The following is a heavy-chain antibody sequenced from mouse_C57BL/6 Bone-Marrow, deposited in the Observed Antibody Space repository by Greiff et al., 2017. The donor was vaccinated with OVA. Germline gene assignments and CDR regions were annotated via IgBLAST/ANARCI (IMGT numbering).Heavy chain of an antibody. CDR1: GYTFTSYW. CDR2: INPSNGGT. Sequence: QVQLQQPGPELVKPGASVKLSCKASGYTFTSYWMHWVKQRPGQGLEWIGNINPSNGGTNYNEKFKSKATLTVDKSSSTAYMQLSSLTSEDSAVYYCARSPPYYYGSSYAMDYWGQGTSVTVSS. D-gene: IGHD1-1*01. V-gene: IGHV1-53*01. J-gene: IGHJ4*01. CDR3: ARSPPYYYGSSYAMDY.